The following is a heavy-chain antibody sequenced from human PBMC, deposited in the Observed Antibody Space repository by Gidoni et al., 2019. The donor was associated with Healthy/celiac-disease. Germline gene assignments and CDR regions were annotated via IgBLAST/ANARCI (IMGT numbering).Heavy chain of an antibody. V-gene: IGHV3-9*01. D-gene: IGHD4-17*01. J-gene: IGHJ4*02. CDR2: MSWNSGSI. Sequence: EVQLVESGGGLVQPGRSLRLSWAASGFTFDDYAMHWDRQAPGKVLDGFSGMSWNSGSIGYADSVKGRFTISRDNAKNSLYLQMNSLRAEDTAFYYCAKDQDYGDYLGELDYWGQGTLVTVSS. CDR1: GFTFDDYA. CDR3: AKDQDYGDYLGELDY.